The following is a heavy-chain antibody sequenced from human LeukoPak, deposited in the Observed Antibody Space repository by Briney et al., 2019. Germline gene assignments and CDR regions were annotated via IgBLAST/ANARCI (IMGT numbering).Heavy chain of an antibody. CDR1: GYTFTGYY. CDR2: INPNSGGT. J-gene: IGHJ4*02. Sequence: ASVKVSCKASGYTFTGYYMHWVRQAPGQGLERMGWINPNSGGTNYAQKFQGRVTMTRDTSISTAYMELSRLRSDDTAVYYCARDQKVDGSGSYVVPNDYWGQGTLVTVSS. D-gene: IGHD3-10*01. CDR3: ARDQKVDGSGSYVVPNDY. V-gene: IGHV1-2*02.